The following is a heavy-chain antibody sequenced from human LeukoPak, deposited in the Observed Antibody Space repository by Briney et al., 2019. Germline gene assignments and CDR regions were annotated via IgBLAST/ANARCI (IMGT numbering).Heavy chain of an antibody. CDR2: FDPEDGET. V-gene: IGHV1-24*01. Sequence: ASVTVSCTVSGYILTELSMHWVRQAHGKGLEWMGGFDPEDGETIYAQKYQGRVTMTEDTSTDTAYMELSSLRSEDTAVYYCSTDRNYGERNAFDIWGQGTMVTVSS. CDR3: STDRNYGERNAFDI. CDR1: GYILTELS. D-gene: IGHD4-17*01. J-gene: IGHJ3*02.